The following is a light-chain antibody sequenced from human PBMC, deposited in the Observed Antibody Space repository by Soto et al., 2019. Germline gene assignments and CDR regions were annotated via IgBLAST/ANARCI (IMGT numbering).Light chain of an antibody. V-gene: IGKV1-5*03. CDR1: QSIGSW. CDR2: KAS. Sequence: DIQMTQSPSTLSASVGDGVTITFRASQSIGSWLAWYQQTQGKAPKILIYKASTLESGVPSNFRGSGSGTEFTLSISRLQPEDFATYYCQQYNSYPWTFGQGTKVDIK. CDR3: QQYNSYPWT. J-gene: IGKJ1*01.